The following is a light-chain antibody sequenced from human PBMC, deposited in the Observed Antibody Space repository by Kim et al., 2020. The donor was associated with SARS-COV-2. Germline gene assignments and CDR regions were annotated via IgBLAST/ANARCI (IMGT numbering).Light chain of an antibody. J-gene: IGLJ2*01. CDR1: SVIHVRPFN. V-gene: IGLV5-45*02. CDR3: TVWNGSTWV. Sequence: LTCTLPSVIHVRPFNLYWYQQKPGSPPRYLVRYKSDSDKEQGSGVPSRFSGSKDASANAGILFISGLQSDDEADYYCTVWNGSTWVFGGGTQLTVL. CDR2: YKSDSDK.